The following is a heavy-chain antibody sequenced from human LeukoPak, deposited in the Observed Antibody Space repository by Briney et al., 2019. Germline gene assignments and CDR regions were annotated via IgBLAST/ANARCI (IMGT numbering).Heavy chain of an antibody. J-gene: IGHJ3*02. CDR3: AKSVGRTIFGVVIYAFDI. CDR1: GFTFSNYA. V-gene: IGHV3-23*01. CDR2: ISSSGTST. Sequence: GGSLRLSCAASGFTFSNYAMTWVRQAPGKGLEWVSGISSSGTSTYYADSVKGRFTISRDNSKNTLYLQMNSLRAEDTAVYYCAKSVGRTIFGVVIYAFDIWGQGTMVTVSS. D-gene: IGHD3-3*01.